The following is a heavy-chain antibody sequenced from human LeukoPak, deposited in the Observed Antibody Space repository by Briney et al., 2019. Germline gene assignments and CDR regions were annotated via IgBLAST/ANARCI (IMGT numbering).Heavy chain of an antibody. J-gene: IGHJ4*02. V-gene: IGHV3-74*01. CDR3: ASGDYCSSTGCSFDY. Sequence: TGGSLRLSCAASGFTFSSYWMHWVRQAPGKGLVWVSRINSDGSSTSYADSVKGRFTISRDNAKNTLYLQMNSLRAEDTAVYYCASGDYCSSTGCSFDYWGQGTLVTVSS. CDR2: INSDGSST. D-gene: IGHD2-2*01. CDR1: GFTFSSYW.